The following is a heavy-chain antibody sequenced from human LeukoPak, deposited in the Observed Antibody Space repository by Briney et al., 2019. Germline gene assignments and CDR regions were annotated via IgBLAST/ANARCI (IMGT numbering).Heavy chain of an antibody. CDR2: INHSGST. J-gene: IGHJ4*02. V-gene: IGHV4-34*01. Sequence: SETLSLTCAVYGGSFSGYYWSRIRQPPGKGLEWIGEINHSGSTNYNPSLKSRVTISVDTSKNQFSLKLSSVTAADTAVYYCARSLNGYSYGRFDYWGQGTLVTVSS. D-gene: IGHD5-18*01. CDR1: GGSFSGYY. CDR3: ARSLNGYSYGRFDY.